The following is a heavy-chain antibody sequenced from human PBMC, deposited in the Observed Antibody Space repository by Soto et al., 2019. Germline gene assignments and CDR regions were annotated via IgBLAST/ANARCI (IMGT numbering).Heavy chain of an antibody. D-gene: IGHD6-13*01. J-gene: IGHJ3*02. V-gene: IGHV3-11*01. CDR3: AREPSGSSSWYNAFDI. CDR1: GFTFSDYY. Sequence: GSLRLSFAASGFTFSDYYMSWIRQAPGKGLEWVSYISSSGSTIYYADSVKGRFTISRDNAKNSLYLQMNSLRAEDTAVYYCAREPSGSSSWYNAFDIWGQGTMVTVSS. CDR2: ISSSGSTI.